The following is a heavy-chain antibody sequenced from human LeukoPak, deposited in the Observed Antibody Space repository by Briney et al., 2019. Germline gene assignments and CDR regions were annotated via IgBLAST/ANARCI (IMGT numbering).Heavy chain of an antibody. V-gene: IGHV3-21*01. Sequence: GGSLRLSCAASGFTFSSYSMNWVRQAPGKGLEWVSSISNSSSYIYYADSVKGRFTISRDNAKNSLYLQMNSLRAEDTAVYYCARDSYCSSTSCPGTWGQGTLVTVSS. J-gene: IGHJ5*02. D-gene: IGHD2-2*01. CDR3: ARDSYCSSTSCPGT. CDR2: ISNSSSYI. CDR1: GFTFSSYS.